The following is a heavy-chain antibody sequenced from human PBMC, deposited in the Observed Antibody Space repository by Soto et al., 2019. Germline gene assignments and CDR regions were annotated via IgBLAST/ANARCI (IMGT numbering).Heavy chain of an antibody. D-gene: IGHD3-3*02. V-gene: IGHV1-18*01. CDR1: GYTFTSYG. J-gene: IGHJ6*02. CDR3: ARDRGNMVAIFHHYYGMDV. CDR2: ISAYNGNT. Sequence: GASVKVSCKASGYTFTSYGISWVRQAPGQGLEWMGWISAYNGNTSTAQKFQGWVTMTTDTSISTASMELTRLTSDDTAVYYCARDRGNMVAIFHHYYGMDVWGQGTTVTVSS.